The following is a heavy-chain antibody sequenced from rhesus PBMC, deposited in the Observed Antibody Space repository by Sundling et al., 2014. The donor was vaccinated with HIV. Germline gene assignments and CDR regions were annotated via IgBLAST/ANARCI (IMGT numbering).Heavy chain of an antibody. V-gene: IGHV3S42*01. CDR3: AKDGTWNRDY. CDR2: ISSDGGRT. CDR1: GFTFSSYG. J-gene: IGHJ4*01. D-gene: IGHD1-38*01. Sequence: EVQLVESGGGLVQPGGSLRLSCAASGFTFSSYGMYWVRQAPGRGLERISGISSDGGRTYYADSVKGRFTISRDNSNNTLSLQMNSLRDDDTAVYYCAKDGTWNRDYWGQGVLVTVSS.